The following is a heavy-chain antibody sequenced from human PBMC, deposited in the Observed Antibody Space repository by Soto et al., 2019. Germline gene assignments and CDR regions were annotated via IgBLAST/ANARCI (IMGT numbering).Heavy chain of an antibody. CDR1: GGTFSSYA. Sequence: QVQLVQSGAEVKKPGSSVKVSCKASGGTFSSYAISWVRQAPGQGLEWMGGIIPIFGTANYAQKFQGRVTITADGSTSTAHRALGRLRSEDTAVYYCARAQFEGEAGGNRPPRDDYYGMDVWGQGTTVTVSS. V-gene: IGHV1-69*12. CDR2: IIPIFGTA. CDR3: ARAQFEGEAGGNRPPRDDYYGMDV. D-gene: IGHD3-16*01. J-gene: IGHJ6*02.